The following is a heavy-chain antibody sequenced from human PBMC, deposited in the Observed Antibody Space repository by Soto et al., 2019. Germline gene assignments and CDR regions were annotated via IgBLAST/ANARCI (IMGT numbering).Heavy chain of an antibody. CDR1: GFTFSSYS. J-gene: IGHJ6*02. V-gene: IGHV3-21*01. D-gene: IGHD3-3*01. CDR2: ISSSSSYI. Sequence: LRLSCAASGFTFSSYSMNWVRQAPGKGLEWVSSISSSSSYIYYADSVKGRFTISRDNAKNSLYLQMNSLRAEDTAVYYCAGGGYYDFWSGYYTDIYGMDVWGQGTTVTVSS. CDR3: AGGGYYDFWSGYYTDIYGMDV.